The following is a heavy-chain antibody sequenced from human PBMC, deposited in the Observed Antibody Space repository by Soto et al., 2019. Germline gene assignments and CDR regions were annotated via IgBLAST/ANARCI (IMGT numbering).Heavy chain of an antibody. V-gene: IGHV1-2*02. CDR1: GYTFTGYY. Sequence: ASVKVSCKASGYTFTGYYMHWVRQAPGQGLEWMGWINPNSGGTNYAQNFQGRVTMTRDTSIRTAYMELSRLRSDDTAVYYCARYEGAGPAVYWGQGTLVTVSS. J-gene: IGHJ4*02. CDR2: INPNSGGT. CDR3: ARYEGAGPAVY. D-gene: IGHD6-13*01.